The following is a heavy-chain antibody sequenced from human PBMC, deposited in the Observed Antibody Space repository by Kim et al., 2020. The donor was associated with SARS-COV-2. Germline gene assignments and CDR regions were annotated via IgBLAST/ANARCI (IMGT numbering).Heavy chain of an antibody. CDR3: AKAGQRLVWGYFDY. CDR1: GFTFSSYA. Sequence: GGSLRLSCTASGFTFSSYAMTWVRQAPGKGLEWVSGISDSGGRTYYAASVKGRFTISRDNSKNTMYLQINTVRAEDTALYYCAKAGQRLVWGYFDYWGQG. V-gene: IGHV3-23*01. J-gene: IGHJ4*02. D-gene: IGHD6-13*01. CDR2: ISDSGGRT.